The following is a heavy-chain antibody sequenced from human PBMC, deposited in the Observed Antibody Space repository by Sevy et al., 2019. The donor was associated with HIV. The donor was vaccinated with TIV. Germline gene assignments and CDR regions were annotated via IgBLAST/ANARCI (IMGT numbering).Heavy chain of an antibody. CDR3: ARGLPQDRVEYITHPGWFDP. J-gene: IGHJ5*02. CDR2: LYHTGST. Sequence: SETLSLTCTVSGYSISRGFYWGWIRQAPGKGLEWIGTLYHTGSTNYSPSLKSRVTISVDMSKNQFSLKLTSVTAADTAMYYCARGLPQDRVEYITHPGWFDPWGQGTLVTVSS. V-gene: IGHV4-38-2*02. D-gene: IGHD5-12*01. CDR1: GYSISRGFY.